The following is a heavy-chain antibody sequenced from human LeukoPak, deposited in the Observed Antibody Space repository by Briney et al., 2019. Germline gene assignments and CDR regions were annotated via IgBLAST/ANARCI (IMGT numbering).Heavy chain of an antibody. CDR1: GFTFSSYS. V-gene: IGHV3-48*04. Sequence: GGSLRLSCAASGFTFSSYSMNWGRQAPGKGLEWVSYISSSRSTIYYADSVKGRFTISRDNAKNSLYLQMNNLRAEDTAVYYCARDWSGYYYYMDVWGKGTTVTVSS. CDR3: ARDWSGYYYYMDV. CDR2: ISSSRSTI. J-gene: IGHJ6*03. D-gene: IGHD3-10*01.